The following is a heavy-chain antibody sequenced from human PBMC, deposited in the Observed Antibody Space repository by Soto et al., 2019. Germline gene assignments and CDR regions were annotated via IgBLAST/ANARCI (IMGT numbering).Heavy chain of an antibody. D-gene: IGHD6-19*01. CDR1: GGTFSSYA. CDR3: ARDHSSGPHPLFDY. CDR2: IIPIFGTA. V-gene: IGHV1-69*13. Sequence: SVKVSCKASGGTFSSYAISWVLQAPGQGLEWMGGIIPIFGTANYAQKFQGRVTITADESTSTAYMELSSLRSEDTAVYYCARDHSSGPHPLFDYWGQGTLVTVSS. J-gene: IGHJ4*02.